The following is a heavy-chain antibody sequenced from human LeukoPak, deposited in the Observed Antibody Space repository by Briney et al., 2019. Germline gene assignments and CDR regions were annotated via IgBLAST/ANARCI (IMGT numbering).Heavy chain of an antibody. CDR1: GFTFSSYS. J-gene: IGHJ4*02. CDR3: ARDSGTGGY. V-gene: IGHV3-48*01. D-gene: IGHD1-1*01. CDR2: ISSSSSTI. Sequence: GGSLRLSCAASGFTFSSYSMNWVRQAPGKGLEWVSYISSSSSTIYYADSVKGRFTISRDNAKSSLYLQMNSLRAEDTAVYYCARDSGTGGYWGQGTLVTVSS.